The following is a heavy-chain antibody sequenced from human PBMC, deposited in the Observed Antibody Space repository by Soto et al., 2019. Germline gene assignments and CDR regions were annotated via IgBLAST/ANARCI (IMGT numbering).Heavy chain of an antibody. Sequence: SETLSLTCTVSGGSVSSGSYYWSWIRQPPGKGLEWIGCIYYSGSTNYNPSLKSRVTISVDTSKNQFSLKLSSVTAADTAVYYCARMGFDWFATYDYWGQGTLVTVSS. J-gene: IGHJ4*02. CDR2: IYYSGST. CDR3: ARMGFDWFATYDY. CDR1: GGSVSSGSYY. D-gene: IGHD3-9*01. V-gene: IGHV4-61*01.